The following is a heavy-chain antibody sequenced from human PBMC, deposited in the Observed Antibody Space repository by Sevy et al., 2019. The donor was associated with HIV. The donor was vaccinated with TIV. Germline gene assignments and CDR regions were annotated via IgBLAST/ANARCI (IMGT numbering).Heavy chain of an antibody. V-gene: IGHV3-13*01. CDR1: GFTFSSYA. CDR2: ISPVDDT. D-gene: IGHD1-26*01. Sequence: GGSLRLSCSASGFTFSSYAMHWVRQGSGRGLEWVSGISPVDDTNYPDFLKGRFTISRENAKKSLFLQINSLRAEDTAVYYCVRAGGTFGSYWYFDLWGRGTLVTVSS. J-gene: IGHJ2*01. CDR3: VRAGGTFGSYWYFDL.